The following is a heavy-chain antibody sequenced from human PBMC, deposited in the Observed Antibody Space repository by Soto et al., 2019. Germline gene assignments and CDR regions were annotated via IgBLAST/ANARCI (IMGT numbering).Heavy chain of an antibody. CDR1: GFTFSGSA. Sequence: EVQLVESGGGWVQPGGSLKLSCAASGFTFSGSAMHWVRQASGKGLEWVGRIRSKANSYATAYAASVKGRFTISRDDSKNRAYLQMNSLKTEDTAVYYCTRQRQPLHYWYGMDVWGQGTTVTVSS. J-gene: IGHJ6*02. D-gene: IGHD6-13*01. CDR3: TRQRQPLHYWYGMDV. V-gene: IGHV3-73*01. CDR2: IRSKANSYAT.